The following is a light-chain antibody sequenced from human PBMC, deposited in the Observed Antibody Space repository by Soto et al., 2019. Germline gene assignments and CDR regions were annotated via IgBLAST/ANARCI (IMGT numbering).Light chain of an antibody. CDR2: GGS. CDR1: QNIHSF. Sequence: DIQMIQSPSSLAASVGERVTITCRASQNIHSFLNWYQQKPGKAPQVLIYGGSALQSGVPSRFSGSGSGTDFTLTISSLQPEDFESYFCQQSYNIPFTFGPGTKVDIK. CDR3: QQSYNIPFT. J-gene: IGKJ3*01. V-gene: IGKV1-39*01.